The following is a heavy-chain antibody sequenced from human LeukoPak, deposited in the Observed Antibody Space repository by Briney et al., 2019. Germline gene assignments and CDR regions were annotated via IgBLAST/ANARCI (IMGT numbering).Heavy chain of an antibody. CDR2: IYYSGST. J-gene: IGHJ5*02. D-gene: IGHD2-15*01. Sequence: SETLSLTCTVSGGSISSGGYYWSWIRQHPGKGLEWIGYIYYSGSTYYNPSLKSRVTISVDTSKNQFSLKLSSVTAADTAVYYCAGCRGGGWQNYFDTWGQGTLVTVSP. CDR3: AGCRGGGWQNYFDT. V-gene: IGHV4-31*03. CDR1: GGSISSGGYY.